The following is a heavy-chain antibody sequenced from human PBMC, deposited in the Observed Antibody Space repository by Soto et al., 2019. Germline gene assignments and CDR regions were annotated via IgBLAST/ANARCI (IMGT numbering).Heavy chain of an antibody. V-gene: IGHV3-23*01. J-gene: IGHJ4*02. Sequence: GGSLRLSCAASGFNFSSYAMSWVRQAPGKGLEWVSAISGSGGSTYYADSVKGRFTISRDNSKNTLYLQMNSLRAEDTAVYYCAKEGEHSSGWAKFDYWGQGTLVTVSS. CDR3: AKEGEHSSGWAKFDY. D-gene: IGHD6-19*01. CDR2: ISGSGGST. CDR1: GFNFSSYA.